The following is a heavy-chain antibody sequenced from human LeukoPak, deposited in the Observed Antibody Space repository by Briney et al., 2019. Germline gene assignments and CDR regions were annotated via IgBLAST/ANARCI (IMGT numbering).Heavy chain of an antibody. CDR3: ARVEVSGYDYRGRFDP. CDR2: IYYSGST. D-gene: IGHD5-12*01. CDR1: GGSISSYY. J-gene: IGHJ5*02. V-gene: IGHV4-59*12. Sequence: PSETLSLTCTVSGGSISSYYWSWIRQPPGKGLEWIGYIYYSGSTNYNPSLKSRVTISVDTSKNQFSLKLSSVTAADTAVYYCARVEVSGYDYRGRFDPWGQGTLVTVSS.